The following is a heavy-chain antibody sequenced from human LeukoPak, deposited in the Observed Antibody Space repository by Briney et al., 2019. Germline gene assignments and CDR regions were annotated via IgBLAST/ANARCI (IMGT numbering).Heavy chain of an antibody. CDR1: GGSISSSNW. J-gene: IGHJ3*02. CDR2: IYHSGST. CDR3: AKSNGYGLVDI. V-gene: IGHV4-4*02. Sequence: TLSLTCAVSGGSISSSNWWSWVRQPPGKGMEWIGEIYHSGSTNYNPSLKSRVTISLDTPRNQFSLKLNSVTAADTAVYYCAKSNGYGLVDIWGQGTMVTVSS. D-gene: IGHD3-10*01.